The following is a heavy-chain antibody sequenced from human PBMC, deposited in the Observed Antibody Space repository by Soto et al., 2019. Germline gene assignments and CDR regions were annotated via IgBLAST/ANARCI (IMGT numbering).Heavy chain of an antibody. CDR3: ARVHRPDSSGHYYRLAP. CDR2: IYYSGST. J-gene: IGHJ5*02. Sequence: SETLSLTCTVSGGSISNVDYYWSWIRQPPGKGLEWIGYIYYSGSTYYNPSLKSRVTISVDTSKNQFSLKLSSVTAADTAVYYCARVHRPDSSGHYYRLAPWGQGTLVTVSS. V-gene: IGHV4-30-4*01. D-gene: IGHD3-22*01. CDR1: GGSISNVDYY.